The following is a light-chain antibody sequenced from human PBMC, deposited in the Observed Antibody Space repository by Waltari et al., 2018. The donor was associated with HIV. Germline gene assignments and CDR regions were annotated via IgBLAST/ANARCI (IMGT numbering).Light chain of an antibody. CDR1: NSHIGSNT. V-gene: IGLV1-44*01. J-gene: IGLJ2*01. CDR3: AAWDDSLNGEVV. Sequence: QSVLTQPPSASGTPGQRVTISCSGRNSHIGSNTVNWYQQLPGTAPKLLIYGNTQRPSGVPDRFSGSKSGTSASLAISGLQSEDEADYYCAAWDDSLNGEVVFGGGTKLTVL. CDR2: GNT.